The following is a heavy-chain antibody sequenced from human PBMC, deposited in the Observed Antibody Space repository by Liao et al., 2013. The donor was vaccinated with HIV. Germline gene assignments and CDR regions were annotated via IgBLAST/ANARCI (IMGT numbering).Heavy chain of an antibody. CDR2: VSATGGT. Sequence: QVQLQESGPGLVKPSATLSLKCTISGGSISSYSWNWIRQSAGRGLEWIGRVSATGGTIYNPSLRSRVTMSVDTSRNQFSLNLSSVTAADTAVYYCSYGNGYYGYFDYWGQGNPGHRLL. CDR3: SYGNGYYGYFDY. CDR1: GGSISSYS. J-gene: IGHJ4*02. V-gene: IGHV4-4*07. D-gene: IGHD1-26*01.